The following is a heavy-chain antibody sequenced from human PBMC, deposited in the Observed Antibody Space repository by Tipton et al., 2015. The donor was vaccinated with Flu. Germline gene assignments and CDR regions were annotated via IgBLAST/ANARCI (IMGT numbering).Heavy chain of an antibody. CDR2: ISAYNGNT. D-gene: IGHD6-13*01. V-gene: IGHV1-18*04. Sequence: QSGPEVKKPGASVKVSCKASGYTFTSYGISWVRQAPGQGLEWMGWISAYNGNTNYAQKLQGRVTMTTDTSTSTAYMELRSLRSDDTAVYYCARSPYSSSWYGYAFDIWGQGTMVTVSS. CDR3: ARSPYSSSWYGYAFDI. J-gene: IGHJ3*02. CDR1: GYTFTSYG.